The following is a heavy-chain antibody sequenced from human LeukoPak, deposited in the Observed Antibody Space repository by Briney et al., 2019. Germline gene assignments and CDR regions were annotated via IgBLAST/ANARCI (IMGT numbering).Heavy chain of an antibody. Sequence: PGGSLRLSCAASGFTFSTYAMHWVRQAPGKGLEWVALISYDGSNKYYADSVKGRFTISRDNSKNTLYLQMNSLTAEDAAVYFCARDETKRGYSYGTSPFDHWGQGTLVTVSS. CDR2: ISYDGSNK. CDR1: GFTFSTYA. V-gene: IGHV3-30*04. CDR3: ARDETKRGYSYGTSPFDH. J-gene: IGHJ4*02. D-gene: IGHD5-18*01.